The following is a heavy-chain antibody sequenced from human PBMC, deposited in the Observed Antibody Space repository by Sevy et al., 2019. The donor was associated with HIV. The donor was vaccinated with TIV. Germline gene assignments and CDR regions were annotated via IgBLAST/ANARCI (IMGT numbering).Heavy chain of an antibody. J-gene: IGHJ4*02. CDR3: ARHSLFTIFGVVIDPKMYYFDY. Sequence: SETLSLTCTVSGGSITNNNYYWGWIRQSPGKGLEWIGTINYSGRTDYNPSLKSRVTVSLDTSKNQIPLRLSSVTAAETAEYYCARHSLFTIFGVVIDPKMYYFDYWGQGTLVTVSS. CDR2: INYSGRT. V-gene: IGHV4-39*01. CDR1: GGSITNNNYY. D-gene: IGHD3-3*01.